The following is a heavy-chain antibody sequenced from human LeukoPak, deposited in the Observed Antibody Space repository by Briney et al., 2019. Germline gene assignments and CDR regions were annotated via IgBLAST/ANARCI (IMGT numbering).Heavy chain of an antibody. CDR3: ARRGVMTTVGYYYYYGMDV. CDR1: GGSISSYY. J-gene: IGHJ6*02. CDR2: IYYSGST. D-gene: IGHD4-17*01. V-gene: IGHV4-59*01. Sequence: SETLSLTCTVSGGSISSYYWSWIRQPPGKGLEWIGYIYYSGSTNYNPSLKSRVTISVDTSKNQFSLKLSSVTAADTAVYYCARRGVMTTVGYYYYYGMDVWGQGTTVTVSS.